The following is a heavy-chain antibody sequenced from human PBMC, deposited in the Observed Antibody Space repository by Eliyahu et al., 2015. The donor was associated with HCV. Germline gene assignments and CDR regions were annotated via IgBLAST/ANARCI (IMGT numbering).Heavy chain of an antibody. CDR1: GGSISXGXYY. V-gene: IGHV4-30-4*01. J-gene: IGHJ5*02. Sequence: QVQLQESGPGLVKPSQTLSLTCTVSGGSISXGXYYWSWIRQPPGKGLEWIGYIYYSGSTYYNPSLKSRVTISVDTSKNQFSLKLSSVTAADTAVYYCARGPDIVVVPAARRDWFDPWGQGTLVTVSS. CDR2: IYYSGST. CDR3: ARGPDIVVVPAARRDWFDP. D-gene: IGHD2-2*01.